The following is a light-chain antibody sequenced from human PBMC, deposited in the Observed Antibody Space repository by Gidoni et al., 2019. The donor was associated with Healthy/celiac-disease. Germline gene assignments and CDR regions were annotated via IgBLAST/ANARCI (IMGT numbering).Light chain of an antibody. CDR1: QSVSSN. Sequence: EIVMTQSPATLSVSPGARATLSCRASQSVSSNLAWYQQKPGQAPRLLIYGASTRATGIPARYSGSGSGTEFTLTIGRLQSEDFAVYYCQQYNNWPKTFGQGTKVEIK. CDR2: GAS. CDR3: QQYNNWPKT. J-gene: IGKJ1*01. V-gene: IGKV3-15*01.